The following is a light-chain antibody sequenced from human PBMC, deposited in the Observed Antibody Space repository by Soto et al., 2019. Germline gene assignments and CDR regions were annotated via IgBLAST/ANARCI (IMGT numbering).Light chain of an antibody. CDR2: DAS. CDR1: QSVSSY. J-gene: IGKJ4*01. Sequence: EIVLTQSPATLSLSPGERATLSCRASQSVSSYLAWYQQKPGQAPRLLIYDASNRATGIPARFSGSGSGTDFTLTISSLEPGDFAVYYCQQRSSWPLTFGGGTKVEMK. CDR3: QQRSSWPLT. V-gene: IGKV3-11*01.